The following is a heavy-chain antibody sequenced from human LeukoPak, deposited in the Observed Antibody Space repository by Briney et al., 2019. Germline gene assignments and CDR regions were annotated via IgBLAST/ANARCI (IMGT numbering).Heavy chain of an antibody. Sequence: PSETLSLTCTVSGGSISSYYWSWIRQPPGKGLEWIGRIYTSGSTNYNPSLKSRVTISVDTSKNQFSLKLSSVTAADTAVYYCATTALGARFDYWGQGTLVTVSS. CDR2: IYTSGST. J-gene: IGHJ4*02. CDR1: GGSISSYY. V-gene: IGHV4-4*08. D-gene: IGHD2-21*02. CDR3: ATTALGARFDY.